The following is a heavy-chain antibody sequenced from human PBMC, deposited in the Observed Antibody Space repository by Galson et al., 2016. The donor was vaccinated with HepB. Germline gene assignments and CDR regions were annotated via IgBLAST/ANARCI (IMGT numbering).Heavy chain of an antibody. CDR1: GYTFTNYA. V-gene: IGHV7-4-1*02. CDR3: ARENYCGSGNTYYYYGMDV. CDR2: INTNTGNP. Sequence: SVKVSCKASGYTFTNYAMNWVRQAPGQGLEWMGWINTNTGNPTYAQGFPGRFVFSLDTSVSTAYLQISSLKAEDTAVYYCARENYCGSGNTYYYYGMDVWGQGTTVTVSS. J-gene: IGHJ6*02. D-gene: IGHD3-10*01.